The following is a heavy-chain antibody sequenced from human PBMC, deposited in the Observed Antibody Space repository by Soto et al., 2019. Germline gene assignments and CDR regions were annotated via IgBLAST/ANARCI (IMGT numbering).Heavy chain of an antibody. D-gene: IGHD6-19*01. CDR1: GFTFSSYA. CDR3: AIIKGSSGCSY. J-gene: IGHJ4*02. CDR2: ISGSGGST. Sequence: HPGGSLRLSCAASGFTFSSYAMSWVRQAPGKGLEWVSAISGSGGSTYYADSVKGRFTISRDNSKNTLYLQMNSLRAEDTAVYYCAIIKGSSGCSYWGQGTLVTVSS. V-gene: IGHV3-23*01.